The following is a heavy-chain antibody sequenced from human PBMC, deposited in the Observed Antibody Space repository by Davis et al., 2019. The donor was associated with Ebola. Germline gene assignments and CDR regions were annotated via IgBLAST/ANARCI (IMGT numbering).Heavy chain of an antibody. Sequence: GESLKISCAASGFTVSSNYMSWVRQAPGKGLEWVSVIYSGGSTYYAAPVKGRFTISRDDSKNTLYLQMNSLKTEDTAVYYCTTDYVESSSWGSVRSFDYWGQGTLVTVSS. CDR3: TTDYVESSSWGSVRSFDY. J-gene: IGHJ4*02. CDR2: IYSGGST. D-gene: IGHD6-13*01. V-gene: IGHV3-53*01. CDR1: GFTVSSNY.